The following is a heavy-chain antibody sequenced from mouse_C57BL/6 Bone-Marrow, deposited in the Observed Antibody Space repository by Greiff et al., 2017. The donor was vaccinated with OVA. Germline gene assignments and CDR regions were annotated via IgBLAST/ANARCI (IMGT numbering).Heavy chain of an antibody. V-gene: IGHV1-64*01. CDR1: GYTFTSYW. J-gene: IGHJ4*01. Sequence: VQVVESGAELVKPGASVKLSCKASGYTFTSYWMHWVKQRPGQGLEWIGMIHPNSGSTNYNEKFKSKATLTVDKSSSTAYMQLSSLTSEDSAVYYCAREDAMDYWGQGTSVTVSS. CDR3: AREDAMDY. CDR2: IHPNSGST.